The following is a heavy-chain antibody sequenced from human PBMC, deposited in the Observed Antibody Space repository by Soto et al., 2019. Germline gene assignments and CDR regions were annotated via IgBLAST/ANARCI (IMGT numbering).Heavy chain of an antibody. J-gene: IGHJ6*02. CDR3: AQSPLRYYYDSSGYMTPYYYYGMDV. D-gene: IGHD3-22*01. V-gene: IGHV4-30-4*01. Sequence: SETLSLTCTVSGGSLSSGDYYWSWIRQPPGKGLEWIGYIYYSGSTYYNPSLKSRVTISVDTSKNQFSLKLSSVTAADTAVYYCAQSPLRYYYDSSGYMTPYYYYGMDVWGQGTTVPVSS. CDR2: IYYSGST. CDR1: GGSLSSGDYY.